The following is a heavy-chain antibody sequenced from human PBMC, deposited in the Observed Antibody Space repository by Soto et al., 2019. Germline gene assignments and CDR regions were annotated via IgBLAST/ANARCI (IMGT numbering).Heavy chain of an antibody. CDR2: ITSDGSET. Sequence: GGSLRLSCAASGFSFSNYWMHWVRQVPGKGLEWVSLITSDGSETIYADSVKGRFTISRDTSASTAYMELSSLRSEDTAVYYCARVSGYYLPDYWGQGTLVTVSS. D-gene: IGHD5-12*01. V-gene: IGHV3-74*01. CDR1: GFSFSNYW. CDR3: ARVSGYYLPDY. J-gene: IGHJ4*02.